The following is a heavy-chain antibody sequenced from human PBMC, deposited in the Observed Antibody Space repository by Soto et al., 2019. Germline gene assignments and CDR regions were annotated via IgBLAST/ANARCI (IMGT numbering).Heavy chain of an antibody. CDR3: ARDMGKKRITIFGVVQAFDL. Sequence: QVQLQESGPGLVKPSQTLSLTCTVSGGSISSGGYYWSWIRQHPGKGLEWIGYIYYSGSTYYNPSLKSRVTLSVDTSKNQFSLKLSSVTAADTAVYYCARDMGKKRITIFGVVQAFDLWGRGTLVTVSS. CDR2: IYYSGST. V-gene: IGHV4-31*03. J-gene: IGHJ2*01. CDR1: GGSISSGGYY. D-gene: IGHD3-3*01.